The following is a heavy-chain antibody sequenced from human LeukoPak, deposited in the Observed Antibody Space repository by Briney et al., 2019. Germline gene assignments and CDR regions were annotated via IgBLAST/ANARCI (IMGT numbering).Heavy chain of an antibody. CDR3: ARDSSMAAGTDFGY. CDR1: GYTFTGYY. V-gene: IGHV1-2*02. Sequence: ASVKVSCKASGYTFTGYYMHWVRQAPGQGLEWMGWINPNSGGTNYAQKFQGRVTMTRDTSISTAYMELSRLRSDDTAVYYCARDSSMAAGTDFGYWGQGTLVTVSS. J-gene: IGHJ4*02. CDR2: INPNSGGT. D-gene: IGHD6-13*01.